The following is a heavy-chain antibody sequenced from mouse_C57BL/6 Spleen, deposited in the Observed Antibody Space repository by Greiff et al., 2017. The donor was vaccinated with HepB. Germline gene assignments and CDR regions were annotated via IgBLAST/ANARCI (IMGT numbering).Heavy chain of an antibody. CDR1: GYTFTDYY. J-gene: IGHJ2*01. CDR2: IYPGSGNT. V-gene: IGHV1-76*01. CDR3: AREGAYCGSSYCFDY. Sequence: QVHVKQSGAELVRPGASVKLSCKASGYTFTDYYINWVKQRPGQGLEWIARIYPGSGNTYYNEKFKGKATLTAEKSSSTAYMQLSSLTSEDSAVYFCAREGAYCGSSYCFDYWGQGTTLTVSS. D-gene: IGHD1-1*01.